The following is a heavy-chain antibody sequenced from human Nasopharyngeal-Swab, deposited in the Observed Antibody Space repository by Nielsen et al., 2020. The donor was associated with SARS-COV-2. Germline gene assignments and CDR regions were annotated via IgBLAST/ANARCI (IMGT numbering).Heavy chain of an antibody. J-gene: IGHJ4*02. Sequence: GESLKISCAASGFTFSSYWMSWVRQAPGKGLEWVAVISYDGSNKYYADSVKGRFTISRDNSKNTLYLQMNSLRGEDTAVYYCARGRGGSYFSYFEYWGQGTLVTVSS. V-gene: IGHV3-30*03. CDR3: ARGRGGSYFSYFEY. CDR2: ISYDGSNK. CDR1: GFTFSSYW. D-gene: IGHD1-26*01.